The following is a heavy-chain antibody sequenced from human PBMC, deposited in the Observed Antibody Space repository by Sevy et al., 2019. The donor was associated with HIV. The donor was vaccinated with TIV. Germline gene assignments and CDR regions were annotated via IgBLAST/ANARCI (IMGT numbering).Heavy chain of an antibody. CDR1: GFNFNIYA. Sequence: GGSLRLSCAASGFNFNIYAMTWVRQAPGKGLEWVAVISFDGTNKYYADSVKGRFTVARDNSKNTVYLQMSSLGIEDTAMYFCASGRQGATYGYWGQGTLVTVSS. CDR3: ASGRQGATYGY. CDR2: ISFDGTNK. D-gene: IGHD1-26*01. V-gene: IGHV3-30-3*01. J-gene: IGHJ4*01.